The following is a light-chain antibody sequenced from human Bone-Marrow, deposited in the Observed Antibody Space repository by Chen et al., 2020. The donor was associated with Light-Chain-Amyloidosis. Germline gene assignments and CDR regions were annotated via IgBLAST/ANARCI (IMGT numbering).Light chain of an antibody. V-gene: IGKV3-20*01. Sequence: EIVLTQSPGTLSLSPGEGANLSCRASQTISSNYLTWYQQKFGQAPRLLIYGSSSRATGIPDRFTSRGSGTDFTLTINRLGPEDFAMYYCQQYGTSPLTFGGGTKVEIK. CDR2: GSS. CDR3: QQYGTSPLT. J-gene: IGKJ4*01. CDR1: QTISSNY.